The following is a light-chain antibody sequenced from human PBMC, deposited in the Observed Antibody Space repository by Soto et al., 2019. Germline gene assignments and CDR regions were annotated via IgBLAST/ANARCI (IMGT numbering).Light chain of an antibody. CDR1: SSNIGAGYD. CDR3: QSYDSSLSAVV. Sequence: QSVLTQPPSVSGAPGQRVTISCTGSSSNIGAGYDVYWYQHLPGTAPKLLIYGNNNRPSGVPDRFSGSKSGTSASLAITGLQAEDEADYYCQSYDSSLSAVVFGGGTKVTVL. V-gene: IGLV1-40*01. J-gene: IGLJ2*01. CDR2: GNN.